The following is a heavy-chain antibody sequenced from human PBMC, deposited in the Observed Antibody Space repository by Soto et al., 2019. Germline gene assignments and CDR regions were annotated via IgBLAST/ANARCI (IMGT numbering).Heavy chain of an antibody. V-gene: IGHV3-23*01. Sequence: GSLRLSCAASGFTFSSYAMSWVRQAPGKGLEWVSAISGSGGSTYYADSVKGRFTISRDNSKNTLYLQMNSLRAEDTAVYYCAKFSIGLRFLEWLSYYFDYWGQGTLVTVSS. J-gene: IGHJ4*02. CDR3: AKFSIGLRFLEWLSYYFDY. D-gene: IGHD3-3*01. CDR1: GFTFSSYA. CDR2: ISGSGGST.